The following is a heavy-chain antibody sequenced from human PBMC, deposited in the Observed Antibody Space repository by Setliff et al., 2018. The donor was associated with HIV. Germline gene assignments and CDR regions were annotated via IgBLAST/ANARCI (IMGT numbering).Heavy chain of an antibody. D-gene: IGHD3-10*01. Sequence: PSETLSLTCTVSGGSISGGRYYWSWIRQPAGKGLEWIGHIYTGGSPNYNPSLMSRVTISIDASKDQLSLKLNSVTAADTAVYYCARVGGFFGEARPPPDYWGQGALVTVSS. CDR2: IYTGGSP. CDR1: GGSISGGRYY. J-gene: IGHJ4*02. CDR3: ARVGGFFGEARPPPDY. V-gene: IGHV4-61*09.